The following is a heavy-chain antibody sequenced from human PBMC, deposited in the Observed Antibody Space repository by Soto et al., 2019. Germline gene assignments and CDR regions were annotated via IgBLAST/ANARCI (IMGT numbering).Heavy chain of an antibody. J-gene: IGHJ4*02. Sequence: PGGSLRLSCSASGFTFSSYAMSWVRQAPGKGLEWVSAISGGGVATNYADSVKGRFTISRDNSKNTLYLQMNSLRAEDTAVYYCAKGRESSGSYRPFDYWGQGTLVTVPQ. CDR1: GFTFSSYA. V-gene: IGHV3-23*01. D-gene: IGHD3-22*01. CDR3: AKGRESSGSYRPFDY. CDR2: ISGGGVAT.